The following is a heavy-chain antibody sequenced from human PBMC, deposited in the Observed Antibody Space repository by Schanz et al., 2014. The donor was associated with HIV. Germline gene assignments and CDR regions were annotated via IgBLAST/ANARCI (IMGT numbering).Heavy chain of an antibody. CDR2: INSDGSST. Sequence: EVQLVESGGGLVKPGGSLRLSCAASRFTFSVYAMNWVRQAPGKGLEWVSRINSDGSSTTYADYVKGRFTISRDNAKNTLYLQMNSLRAEDTAVYYCARDYRFLQEYYYGMDVWGQGTTVSVS. J-gene: IGHJ6*02. D-gene: IGHD3-3*01. CDR3: ARDYRFLQEYYYGMDV. CDR1: RFTFSVYA. V-gene: IGHV3-74*01.